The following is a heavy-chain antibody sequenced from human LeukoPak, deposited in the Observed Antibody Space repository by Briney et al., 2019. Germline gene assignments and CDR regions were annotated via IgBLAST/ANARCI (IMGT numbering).Heavy chain of an antibody. V-gene: IGHV4-59*08. Sequence: SETLSLTCTVSGGSISSYYWSWIRQPPGKGLEWIGYIYYSGSTNYNPSLKSRVTISVDTSKNQFSLKLSSVTAADTAVYYCARHAYGGNSRDNWFDPWSQGTLITVSS. CDR1: GGSISSYY. CDR2: IYYSGST. CDR3: ARHAYGGNSRDNWFDP. J-gene: IGHJ5*02. D-gene: IGHD4-23*01.